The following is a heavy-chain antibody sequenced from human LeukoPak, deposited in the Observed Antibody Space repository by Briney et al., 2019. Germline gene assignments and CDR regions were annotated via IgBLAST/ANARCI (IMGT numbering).Heavy chain of an antibody. Sequence: GASVKVSCKVSGYTLTELSMHWVRQAPGKGLEWMGGFDPEDGETIYAQKFQGRVTMTEDTSTDTAYMELSSLRSEDTAVYYCATPPYYYDSSGYYYREYFQHWGQGTQVTVSS. CDR2: FDPEDGET. CDR1: GYTLTELS. V-gene: IGHV1-24*01. D-gene: IGHD3-22*01. J-gene: IGHJ1*01. CDR3: ATPPYYYDSSGYYYREYFQH.